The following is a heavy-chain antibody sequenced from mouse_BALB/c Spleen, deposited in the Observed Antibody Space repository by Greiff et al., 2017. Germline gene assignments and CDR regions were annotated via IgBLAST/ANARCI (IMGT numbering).Heavy chain of an antibody. Sequence: DVKLVESGPGLVKPSQSLSLTCSVTGYSITSGYYWNWIRQFPGNKLEWMGYISYDGSNNYNPSLKNRISITRDTSKNQFFLKLNSVTTEDTATYYCARELGWFAYWGQGTLVTVSA. CDR2: ISYDGSN. J-gene: IGHJ3*01. V-gene: IGHV3-6*02. D-gene: IGHD4-1*01. CDR3: ARELGWFAY. CDR1: GYSITSGYY.